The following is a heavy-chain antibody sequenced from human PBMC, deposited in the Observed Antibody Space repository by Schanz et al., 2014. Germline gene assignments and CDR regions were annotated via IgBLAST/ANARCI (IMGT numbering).Heavy chain of an antibody. CDR3: ARSYSSGWYPYYYGMDV. CDR2: ISGNSDTT. D-gene: IGHD6-19*01. V-gene: IGHV3-48*04. Sequence: EVQLVESGGGLVQPGGSLRLSCAASGFTFSSNAMNWVRQAPGGGLEWVSVISGNSDTTHYADSVKGRFTISRDNAKNSLYLQMNSLRAEDTAVYYCARSYSSGWYPYYYGMDVWGQGTTVTVSS. CDR1: GFTFSSNA. J-gene: IGHJ6*02.